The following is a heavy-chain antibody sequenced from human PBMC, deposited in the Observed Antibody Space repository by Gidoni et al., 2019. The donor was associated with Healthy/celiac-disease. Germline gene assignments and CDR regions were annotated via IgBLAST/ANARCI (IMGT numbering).Heavy chain of an antibody. CDR3: ARGGKAAAGRVAS. J-gene: IGHJ5*02. V-gene: IGHV4-59*01. D-gene: IGHD6-13*01. Sequence: QVQLQESGPGLVKPSETLSLTCPVSGGSISSYYWSWIRQPPGKGLEWIGYIYYSGSTNYNPSLKSRVTISVDTSKNQFSLKLSSVTAADTAVYYCARGGKAAAGRVASWGQGTLVTVSS. CDR2: IYYSGST. CDR1: GGSISSYY.